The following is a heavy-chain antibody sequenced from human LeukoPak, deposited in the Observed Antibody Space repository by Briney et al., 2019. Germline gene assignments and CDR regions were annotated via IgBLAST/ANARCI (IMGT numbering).Heavy chain of an antibody. V-gene: IGHV3-30*18. CDR1: GFTFSSYG. CDR2: ISYDGSNK. CDR3: AKDLLDMTTPDY. Sequence: PGRSLRLSCAASGFTFSSYGMHWVRQAPGKGLEWVAVISYDGSNKYYADSVKGRFTISRDNSKNTLYLQMNSLRAEDTAVYYCAKDLLDMTTPDYWGQGTLVTVSS. J-gene: IGHJ4*02. D-gene: IGHD4-17*01.